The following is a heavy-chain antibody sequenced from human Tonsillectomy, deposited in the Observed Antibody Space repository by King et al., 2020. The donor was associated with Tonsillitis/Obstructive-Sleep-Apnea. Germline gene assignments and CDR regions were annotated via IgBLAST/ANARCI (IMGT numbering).Heavy chain of an antibody. CDR2: INAGNGNT. J-gene: IGHJ4*02. CDR3: ARDLAYSSSFVYHY. Sequence: QLVQSGAEVKKIGASVRVSCKASGYTFTSYILHWVRQAPGQRLEWMGWINAGNGNTKYSQKFQGRVTLTRDTSASTAYMRLSSLRSEDTAVYYCARDLAYSSSFVYHYWGQGTLVTVSS. V-gene: IGHV1-3*01. CDR1: GYTFTSYI. D-gene: IGHD6-6*01.